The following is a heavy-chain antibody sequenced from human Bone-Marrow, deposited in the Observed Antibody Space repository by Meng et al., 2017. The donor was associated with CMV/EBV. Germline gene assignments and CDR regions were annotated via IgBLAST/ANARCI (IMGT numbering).Heavy chain of an antibody. D-gene: IGHD5-24*01. J-gene: IGHJ4*02. CDR1: GFTFGDYA. CDR3: AREERWLKTDY. Sequence: GESLKISCTASGFTFGDYAMSWVRQAPGKGLEWVGFIRSKAYGRTTEYAASVKGRFTISRDDSKSIAYLQMNSLRAEDTAVYYCAREERWLKTDYWGQGTLVTVSS. CDR2: IRSKAYGRTT. V-gene: IGHV3-49*04.